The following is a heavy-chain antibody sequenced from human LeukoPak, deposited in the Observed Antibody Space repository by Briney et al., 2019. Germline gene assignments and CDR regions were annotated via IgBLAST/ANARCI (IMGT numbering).Heavy chain of an antibody. CDR3: ARVLIQTGIVDY. V-gene: IGHV4-34*01. J-gene: IGHJ4*02. CDR2: INYSGST. Sequence: PSETLSLTCAVYGGSFSGYYWSWIRQPPGKGLEWIGEINYSGSTNYNPSLKSRVTISVDTSKNQFSLKLSSVTAADTAVYYCARVLIQTGIVDYWGQGTLVTVSS. D-gene: IGHD1-1*01. CDR1: GGSFSGYY.